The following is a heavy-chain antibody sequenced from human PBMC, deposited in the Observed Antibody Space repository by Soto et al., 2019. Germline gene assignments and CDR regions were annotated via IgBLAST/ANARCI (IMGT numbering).Heavy chain of an antibody. D-gene: IGHD1-26*01. CDR3: ARRHTRSAHRPGIPAEPLLLSLHS. Sequence: PPGKGLEWSGEINHSGSTNYNPTLKSRVTISVDTSKNQFSLKLSSVTAAYLVVYYGARRHTRSAHRPGIPAEPLLLSLHS. V-gene: IGHV4-34*01. J-gene: IGHJ5*01. CDR2: INHSGST.